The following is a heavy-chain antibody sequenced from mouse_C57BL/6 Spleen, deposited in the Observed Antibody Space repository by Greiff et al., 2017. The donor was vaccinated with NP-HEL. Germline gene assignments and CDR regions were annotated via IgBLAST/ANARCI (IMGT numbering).Heavy chain of an antibody. CDR3: ARDGGSSYFDY. CDR1: GFTFSDFY. D-gene: IGHD1-1*01. V-gene: IGHV7-1*01. Sequence: EVKLVESGGGLVQSGRSLRLSCATSGFTFSDFYMEWVRQAPGKGLEWIAASRNKANDYTTEYSASVKGRFIVSRDTSQSILYLQMNALRAEDTAIYYCARDGGSSYFDYWGQGTTLTVSS. CDR2: SRNKANDYTT. J-gene: IGHJ2*01.